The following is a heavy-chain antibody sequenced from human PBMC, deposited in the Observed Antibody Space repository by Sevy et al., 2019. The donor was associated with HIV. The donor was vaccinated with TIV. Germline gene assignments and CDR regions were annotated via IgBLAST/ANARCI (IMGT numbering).Heavy chain of an antibody. CDR1: GFTFDDYA. Sequence: GGSLRLSCAASGFTFDDYAMSWVRQAPGKGLEWVSGINWNGGSTGYADSVKGRFTISRDNANNSLYLQMNSLRAEDTALYYCVRGDGGDSGHYYYYWYMDVWGKGTTVTVSS. V-gene: IGHV3-20*04. J-gene: IGHJ6*03. D-gene: IGHD3-10*01. CDR2: INWNGGST. CDR3: VRGDGGDSGHYYYYWYMDV.